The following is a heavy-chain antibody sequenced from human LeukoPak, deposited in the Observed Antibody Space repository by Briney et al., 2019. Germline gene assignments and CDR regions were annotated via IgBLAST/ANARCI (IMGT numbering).Heavy chain of an antibody. J-gene: IGHJ4*02. CDR1: GFTFSSYG. D-gene: IGHD3-22*01. Sequence: RGSLTLSCAASGFTFSSYGMHWVRQAPGKGLEWVAVISYDGSNKYYADSVKGRFTISRDNSKNTLYLQMNSLRAEDTAVYYCASSSGYYPMGYWGQGTLVTVSS. V-gene: IGHV3-30*03. CDR3: ASSSGYYPMGY. CDR2: ISYDGSNK.